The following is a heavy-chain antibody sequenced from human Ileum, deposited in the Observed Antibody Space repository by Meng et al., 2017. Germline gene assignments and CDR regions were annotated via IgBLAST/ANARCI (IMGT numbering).Heavy chain of an antibody. Sequence: QGQLGQSGIEVKKPGASVKVSCKPSGYTFTTVGISWVRQAPGQGLEWMGWIDPGNGNRNFAQKFQDRITLTTDTTTTTAYMELRSLRSDDTAIFYCARDRQWVFDYWGQGTLVTVSS. CDR1: GYTFTTVG. V-gene: IGHV1-18*01. J-gene: IGHJ4*02. CDR2: IDPGNGNR. CDR3: ARDRQWVFDY. D-gene: IGHD6-19*01.